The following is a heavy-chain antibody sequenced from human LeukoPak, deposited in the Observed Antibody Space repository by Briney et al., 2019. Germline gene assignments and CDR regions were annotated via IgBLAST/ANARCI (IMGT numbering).Heavy chain of an antibody. J-gene: IGHJ6*03. CDR3: ARRSGYYYYYYMDV. CDR2: INHGGST. Sequence: SETLSLTCAVYGGSFSGYYWSWIRQPPGKGLEWIGEINHGGSTNYNPSLKSRVTISVDTSKNQLSLKLSSVTAADTAVYYCARRSGYYYYYYMDVWGKGTTVTISS. D-gene: IGHD5-12*01. V-gene: IGHV4-34*01. CDR1: GGSFSGYY.